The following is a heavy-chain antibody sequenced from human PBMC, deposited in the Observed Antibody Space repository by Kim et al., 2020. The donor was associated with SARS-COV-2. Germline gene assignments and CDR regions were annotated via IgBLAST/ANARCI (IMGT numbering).Heavy chain of an antibody. D-gene: IGHD6-6*01. CDR1: GFTFSSYE. CDR3: ARCDLIAARPRTDHFAGRNDY. V-gene: IGHV3-48*03. J-gene: IGHJ4*02. Sequence: GGSLRLSCAASGFTFSSYEMNWVRQAPGKGLEWVSYISSSGSTIYYADSVKGRFTISRDNAKNSLYLQMNSLRAEDTAVYYCARCDLIAARPRTDHFAGRNDYWGQGTLVTVSS. CDR2: ISSSGSTI.